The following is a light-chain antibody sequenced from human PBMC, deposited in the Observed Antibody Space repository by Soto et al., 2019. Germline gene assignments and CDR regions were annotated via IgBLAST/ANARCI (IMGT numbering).Light chain of an antibody. Sequence: ETVLTQSPGTLSLSPGERATLSCRTSQSVSNSYLAWYQQKPGQAPRLLIYDTSSRAPGIPDRFSGSGSGTDFTLTISRLEPEDFAVYYWQQFGSSLYTFGQGTKLEI. CDR3: QQFGSSLYT. CDR1: QSVSNSY. J-gene: IGKJ2*01. V-gene: IGKV3-20*01. CDR2: DTS.